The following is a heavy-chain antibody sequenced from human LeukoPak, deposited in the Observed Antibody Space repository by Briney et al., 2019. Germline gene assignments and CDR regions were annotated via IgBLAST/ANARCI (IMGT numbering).Heavy chain of an antibody. D-gene: IGHD6-19*01. CDR1: GGSINSRSYY. CDR3: ARPSGGNWFDP. CDR2: IYYSGST. Sequence: SETLSLTCTVSGGSINSRSYYWGWIRQPPGKGLEWIGSIYYSGSTYYNPSLKSRVTISVDTSKNQFSLKLSSVTAADTAVYYCARPSGGNWFDPWGQGTLVTVSS. J-gene: IGHJ5*02. V-gene: IGHV4-39*01.